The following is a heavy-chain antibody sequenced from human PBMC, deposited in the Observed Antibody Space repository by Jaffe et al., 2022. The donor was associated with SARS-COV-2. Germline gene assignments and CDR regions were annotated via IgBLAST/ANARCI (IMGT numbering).Heavy chain of an antibody. D-gene: IGHD6-6*01. CDR3: ARGHSSSPYYYYYGMDV. Sequence: QVQLQESGPGLVKPSETLSLTCTVSGGSISSYYWSWIRQPPGKGLEWIGYIYYSGSTNYNPSLKSRVTISVDTSKNQFSLKLSSVTAADTAVYYCARGHSSSPYYYYYGMDVWGQGTTVTVSS. CDR2: IYYSGST. V-gene: IGHV4-59*01. J-gene: IGHJ6*02. CDR1: GGSISSYY.